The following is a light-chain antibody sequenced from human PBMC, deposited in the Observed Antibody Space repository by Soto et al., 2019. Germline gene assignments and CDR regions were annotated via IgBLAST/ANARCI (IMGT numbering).Light chain of an antibody. Sequence: LTQPASVSGSPGQSITISCTGTSSDVGGYNYVSWYQQHPGKAPKLMIFEVSNRPSGVSNRFSGSKSGNTASLTISGLQAEDEADYYCSSYTSSSTRVFGTGTKVTVL. CDR1: SSDVGGYNY. J-gene: IGLJ1*01. CDR3: SSYTSSSTRV. CDR2: EVS. V-gene: IGLV2-14*01.